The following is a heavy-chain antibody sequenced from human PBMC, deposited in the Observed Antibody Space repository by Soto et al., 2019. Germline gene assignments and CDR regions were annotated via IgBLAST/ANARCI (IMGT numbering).Heavy chain of an antibody. CDR1: GFTFSSYS. CDR2: ISSSSSYI. CDR3: ARDGFRVVTRLSYGMDV. Sequence: PGGSLRLSCAASGFTFSSYSMNWVRQAPGKGLEWVSSISSSSSYIYYADSVKGRFTISRDNAKNSLYLQMNSLRAEDTAVYYCARDGFRVVTRLSYGMDVWGQGTTVTVSS. V-gene: IGHV3-21*01. D-gene: IGHD3-10*01. J-gene: IGHJ6*02.